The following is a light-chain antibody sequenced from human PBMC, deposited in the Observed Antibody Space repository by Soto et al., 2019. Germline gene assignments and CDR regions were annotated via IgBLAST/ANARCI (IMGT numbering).Light chain of an antibody. J-gene: IGKJ3*01. CDR1: QSVGSNY. CDR2: GAS. V-gene: IGKV3-20*01. Sequence: EIVLTQSPGTLSLSPGERATLSCRASQSVGSNYLAWHQQKPGQAPRLLISGASTRPTGIPDRFIGSGSGTDFTLTISRMEPEDVAVYYCQQYYSSPFTIGPGTTVDIK. CDR3: QQYYSSPFT.